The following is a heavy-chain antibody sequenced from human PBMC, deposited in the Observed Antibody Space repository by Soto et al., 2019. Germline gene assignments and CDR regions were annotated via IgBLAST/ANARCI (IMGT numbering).Heavy chain of an antibody. Sequence: PSETLSLTCTAYGGSITSSSHFWGWVRQPPGKGLEWIGTIYFTGNTYYTPSLKSRLTMSIDTSKNESSLRLNSVTAADTAVYSWAGQTFTIAAASYGRSNWFDPWGAGTLVTVS. V-gene: IGHV4-39*01. J-gene: IGHJ5*02. CDR3: AGQTFTIAAASYGRSNWFDP. CDR1: GGSITSSSHF. CDR2: IYFTGNT. D-gene: IGHD6-25*01.